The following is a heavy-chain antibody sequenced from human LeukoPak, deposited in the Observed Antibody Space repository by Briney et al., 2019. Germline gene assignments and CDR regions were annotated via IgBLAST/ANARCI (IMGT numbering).Heavy chain of an antibody. V-gene: IGHV3-48*04. CDR3: ARAVRGEVAPNFDY. J-gene: IGHJ4*02. CDR1: GFTFSSYS. D-gene: IGHD3-10*01. CDR2: ISSSSSTI. Sequence: PGGSLRLSCAASGFTFSSYSMNWVRQAPGKGLEWVSYISSSSSTIYYADSVKGRFTISRDNAKNSLYLQMNSLRAEDTAVYYCARAVRGEVAPNFDYWGQGTLVTVSS.